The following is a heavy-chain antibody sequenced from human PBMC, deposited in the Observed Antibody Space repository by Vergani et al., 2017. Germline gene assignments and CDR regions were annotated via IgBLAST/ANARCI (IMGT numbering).Heavy chain of an antibody. CDR2: IIPIFGTA. Sequence: QVQLVQSGAEVKKPGSSVKVSCKASGGTFSSYAISWVRQAPGQGLEWMGRIIPIFGTANYAQKFQGRVTITADESTSTAYMELSSLRSEDTAVYYGARDLFMVRGVIITGSYYGMDVWGQGTTVTVSS. V-gene: IGHV1-69*18. CDR1: GGTFSSYA. CDR3: ARDLFMVRGVIITGSYYGMDV. D-gene: IGHD3-10*01. J-gene: IGHJ6*02.